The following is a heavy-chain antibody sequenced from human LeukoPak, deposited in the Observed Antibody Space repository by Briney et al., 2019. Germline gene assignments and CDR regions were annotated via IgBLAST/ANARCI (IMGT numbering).Heavy chain of an antibody. CDR3: ARDEWSTRGYFDY. Sequence: GGSLRLSCAASGFSFSYYSMHWVRQAPGKGLEWVSSITSGSNYMYYADSVKGRFTISRDNAKNTLYLQMSSLRAEDTAVYYCARDEWSTRGYFDYWGQGTLVTVSS. V-gene: IGHV3-21*01. J-gene: IGHJ4*02. CDR2: ITSGSNYM. D-gene: IGHD3-10*01. CDR1: GFSFSYYS.